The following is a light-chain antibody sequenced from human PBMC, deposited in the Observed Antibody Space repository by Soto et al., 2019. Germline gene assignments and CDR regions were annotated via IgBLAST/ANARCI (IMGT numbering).Light chain of an antibody. V-gene: IGLV1-44*01. J-gene: IGLJ3*02. CDR2: SNN. Sequence: QSVLTQPPSASGTPGQRVTISCSGSSPNIGSYNVNWYQQLPGTAPKLLIYSNNLRPSGVPDRISGSKSGTSASLAISGLQSEDEADYYCAAWDDSLNGRVFGGGTKLTVL. CDR1: SPNIGSYN. CDR3: AAWDDSLNGRV.